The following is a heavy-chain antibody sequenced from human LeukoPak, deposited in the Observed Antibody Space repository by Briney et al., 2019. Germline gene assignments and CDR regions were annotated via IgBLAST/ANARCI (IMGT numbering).Heavy chain of an antibody. CDR3: VRENWGRGFDY. CDR1: GYTFTGYY. J-gene: IGHJ4*02. V-gene: IGHV1-2*04. Sequence: AASVKVSCKASGYTFTGYYMHWVRQAPGQGLEWIGWINPNSGGTNYAQKFQGWVTMTRDTSISTAYMELSRLRSDDTAVYYCVRENWGRGFDYWGQGTLVTVSS. CDR2: INPNSGGT. D-gene: IGHD7-27*01.